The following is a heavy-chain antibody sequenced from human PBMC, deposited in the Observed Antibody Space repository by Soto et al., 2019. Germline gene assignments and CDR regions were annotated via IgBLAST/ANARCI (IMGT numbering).Heavy chain of an antibody. V-gene: IGHV3-73*01. J-gene: IGHJ4*02. CDR3: TRDALGYDFWSGYYTDY. Sequence: GGSLRLSCAASGFTFGASALQWVRQASGKGLEWLGRIGSRGESYATTYDVSVKGRFTISRDDSKKTAYLQMNSLKTEDTAVYYCTRDALGYDFWSGYYTDYWGQGTLVTSPQ. CDR1: GFTFGASA. CDR2: IGSRGESYAT. D-gene: IGHD3-3*01.